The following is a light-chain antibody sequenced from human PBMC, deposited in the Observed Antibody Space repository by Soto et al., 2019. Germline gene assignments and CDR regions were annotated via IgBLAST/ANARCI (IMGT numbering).Light chain of an antibody. Sequence: DVQMTQSPSSLSAFVGDRVTITCRASQGIAPYLAWFQQKPGKVPKLLIYATSTLQSGVPSRFSGSGSGTEFTLTVTSLQPEDVGTYYCQKYNSAPRTFGGGTKVEIK. V-gene: IGKV1-27*01. CDR3: QKYNSAPRT. CDR2: ATS. CDR1: QGIAPY. J-gene: IGKJ4*01.